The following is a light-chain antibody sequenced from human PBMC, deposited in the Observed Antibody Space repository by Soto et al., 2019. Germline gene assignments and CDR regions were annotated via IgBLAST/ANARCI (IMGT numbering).Light chain of an antibody. CDR1: QGISNY. J-gene: IGKJ1*01. CDR2: AAS. CDR3: PKYNSAPWT. V-gene: IGKV1-27*01. Sequence: DIQMTQSPSSLSASVVDRVTITCRASQGISNYLAWYQQKPGKVPKLLIYAASTLQSGVPSRFSGSGSGTDFTLTLSSLQPEDVATYYCPKYNSAPWTFAQGPTVEL.